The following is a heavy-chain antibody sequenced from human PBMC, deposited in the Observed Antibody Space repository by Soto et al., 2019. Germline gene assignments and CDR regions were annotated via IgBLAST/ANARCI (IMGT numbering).Heavy chain of an antibody. Sequence: PSETLSPTCPVPGVSISSDGYYWNWVRQPPGEALEWIGYIYYGGSTYYSPSLKSRVTISIDRSKNQFSLKLSSVTAADTAVNYCARVPDYWGKGILVT. D-gene: IGHD2-2*01. CDR1: GVSISSDGYY. J-gene: IGHJ4*02. CDR3: ARVPDY. V-gene: IGHV4-30-4*01. CDR2: IYYGGST.